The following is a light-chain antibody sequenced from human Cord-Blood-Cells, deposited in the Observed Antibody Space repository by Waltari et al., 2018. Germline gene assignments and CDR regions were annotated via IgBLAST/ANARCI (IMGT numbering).Light chain of an antibody. Sequence: QSALTQPASVSGSPGQSITISCTGTSSDVGSYNLVSWYQQHPGKAPKLMIYEVSKRPSGVSNHFSGSKSGNTASLTISGLQAEDEADYYCCSDAGSRVFGGGTKLTVL. CDR2: EVS. J-gene: IGLJ2*01. CDR3: CSDAGSRV. CDR1: SSDVGSYNL. V-gene: IGLV2-23*02.